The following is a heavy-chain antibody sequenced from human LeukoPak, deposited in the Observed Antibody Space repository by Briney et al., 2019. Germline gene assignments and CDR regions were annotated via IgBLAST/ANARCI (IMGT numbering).Heavy chain of an antibody. J-gene: IGHJ6*02. D-gene: IGHD3-22*01. V-gene: IGHV1-18*01. Sequence: GASVKVSCKASGYTFTSYGISWVRQAPGQGLEWMGWIGAYNGNTNYAQKLQGRVTMTTDTSTSTAYMELRSLRSDDTAVYYCARDLAYYYDSSGYYYYGMDVWGQGTTVTVSS. CDR3: ARDLAYYYDSSGYYYYGMDV. CDR1: GYTFTSYG. CDR2: IGAYNGNT.